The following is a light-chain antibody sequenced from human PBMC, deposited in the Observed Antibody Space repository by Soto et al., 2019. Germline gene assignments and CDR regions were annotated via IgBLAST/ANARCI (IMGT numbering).Light chain of an antibody. Sequence: QSDLTQPPSASGSPGQSVTIFCTGTSSDVGGYNYVSWYQQHPGKAPKLMIYEVSKRPSGVPDRFSGSKSGNTASLTVSGLHAYDEADYYCSSYPGSNNLYVFGTGTKVTVL. J-gene: IGLJ1*01. CDR1: SSDVGGYNY. CDR3: SSYPGSNNLYV. CDR2: EVS. V-gene: IGLV2-8*01.